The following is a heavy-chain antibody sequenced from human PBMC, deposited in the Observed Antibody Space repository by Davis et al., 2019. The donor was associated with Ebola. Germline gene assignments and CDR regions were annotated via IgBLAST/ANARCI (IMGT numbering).Heavy chain of an antibody. CDR1: GGSVSSGSFY. CDR3: ATDNYAGPYNWFDP. CDR2: IYYTGST. D-gene: IGHD4-11*01. Sequence: PSETLSLTCTASGGSVSSGSFYWTWIRQPPGKGLEWIGYIYYTGSTKYNPSLKSRVAISLDTSKNQFSLNLNSVTAADTAIYYCATDNYAGPYNWFDPWGPGTLVTVSS. J-gene: IGHJ5*02. V-gene: IGHV4-61*01.